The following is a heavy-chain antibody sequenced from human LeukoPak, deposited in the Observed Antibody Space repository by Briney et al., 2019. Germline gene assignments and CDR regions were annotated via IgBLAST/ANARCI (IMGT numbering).Heavy chain of an antibody. J-gene: IGHJ4*02. D-gene: IGHD6-19*01. CDR1: GFIVSNTY. V-gene: IGHV3-53*01. Sequence: GSLRLSCAASGFIVSNTYMSWVRQAPGKGLEWVSVIYSGGGTFYSDSVKGRFTISRDYSKNTLYLQMNSLRADDTAVYYCARDSSGPAFWGQGTLVTVSS. CDR3: ARDSSGPAF. CDR2: IYSGGGT.